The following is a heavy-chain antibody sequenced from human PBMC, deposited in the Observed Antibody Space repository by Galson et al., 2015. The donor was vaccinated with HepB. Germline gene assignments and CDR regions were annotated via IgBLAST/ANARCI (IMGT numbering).Heavy chain of an antibody. D-gene: IGHD3-3*01. Sequence: SLRLSCAASGFTFSNYAMNWVRQAPGKGPEWVSAMSGSGDSTYYTDSVKGRFTISRDNSKSTLYLQMNSLRADDTALYYCAKMTRDFWSGYYSSDFWGQGTQVTVSS. CDR3: AKMTRDFWSGYYSSDF. CDR1: GFTFSNYA. CDR2: MSGSGDST. V-gene: IGHV3-23*01. J-gene: IGHJ4*02.